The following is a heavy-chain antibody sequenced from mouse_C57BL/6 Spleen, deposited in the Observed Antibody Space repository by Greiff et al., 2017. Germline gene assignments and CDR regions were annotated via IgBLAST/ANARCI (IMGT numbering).Heavy chain of an antibody. CDR3: TRQDYSNYVDYFDY. CDR2: IDPETGGT. D-gene: IGHD2-5*01. V-gene: IGHV1-15*01. J-gene: IGHJ2*01. CDR1: GYTFTDYE. Sequence: VKLQESGAELVRPGASVTLSCKASGYTFTDYEMHWVKQTPVHGLEWIGAIDPETGGTAYNQKFKGKAILTADKSSSTAYMELRSLTSEDSAVYYCTRQDYSNYVDYFDYWGQGTTLTVSS.